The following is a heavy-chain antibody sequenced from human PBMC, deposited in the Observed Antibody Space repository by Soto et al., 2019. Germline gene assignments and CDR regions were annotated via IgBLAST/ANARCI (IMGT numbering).Heavy chain of an antibody. Sequence: GGSLRLSCAASGFTFSSYAMHWVRQAPGKGLEWVAVISYDGSNKYYADSVKGRFTISRDNSKNTLYLQMNSLRAEDTAVYYCAREYYSDYWGQGTLVTVSS. CDR1: GFTFSSYA. CDR2: ISYDGSNK. J-gene: IGHJ4*02. V-gene: IGHV3-30-3*01. CDR3: AREYYSDY.